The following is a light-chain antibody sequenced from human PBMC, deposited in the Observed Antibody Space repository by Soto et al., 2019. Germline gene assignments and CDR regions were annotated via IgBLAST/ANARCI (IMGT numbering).Light chain of an antibody. CDR1: QSVASF. CDR3: HHRDDRPPMYT. CDR2: DAS. V-gene: IGKV3-11*01. Sequence: EVVLTQSPDTLYLSPGERATLSCRASQSVASFLTWYQQKPGQAPRVLIYDASNRATGVPARFSGSWFGTDFSLTCNRLEPEDFAMYYCHHRDDRPPMYTFGQGTKLEI. J-gene: IGKJ2*01.